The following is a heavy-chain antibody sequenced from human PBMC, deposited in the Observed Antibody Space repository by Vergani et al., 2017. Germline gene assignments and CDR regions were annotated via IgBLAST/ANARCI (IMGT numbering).Heavy chain of an antibody. V-gene: IGHV3-7*01. Sequence: EVQLVESGGGLVQPGGSLRLSCAASGFTFSSYWMSWVRQAPGKGLEWVANIKQDGSEKYYVDSVKGRFTISRDNAKNSLYLQMNSLRAEDTAVYYCARDSRVVVAATGVDYWGQGTLVTVSS. CDR3: ARDSRVVVAATGVDY. CDR2: IKQDGSEK. J-gene: IGHJ4*02. D-gene: IGHD2-15*01. CDR1: GFTFSSYW.